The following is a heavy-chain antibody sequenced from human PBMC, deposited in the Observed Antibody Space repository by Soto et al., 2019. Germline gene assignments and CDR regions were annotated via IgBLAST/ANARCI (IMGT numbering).Heavy chain of an antibody. J-gene: IGHJ6*03. CDR3: ARGGIAAAGTGYYYYYMDV. D-gene: IGHD6-13*01. CDR2: ISAYNGNT. CDR1: GYTFTSYG. V-gene: IGHV1-18*01. Sequence: GASVKVSCKASGYTFTSYGISWVRQAPGQGLEWMGWISAYNGNTNYAQKLQGRVTMTTDTSTSTAYMELRSLRSDDTSVFYCARGGIAAAGTGYYYYYMDVWGKGTTVTVSS.